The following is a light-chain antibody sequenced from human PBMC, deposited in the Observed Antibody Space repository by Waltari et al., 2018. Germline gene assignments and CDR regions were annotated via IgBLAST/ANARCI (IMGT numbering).Light chain of an antibody. Sequence: QSVLTQPPSPSRVPGQTVTISCSGSISNTRSNAHSVYQQYPGTAPKPLIYKPNQRPSGVPDRFSGAKSGTSASLAITGLKSEDEADYYCAACDDSLNGQRVFGGGTKLTVL. J-gene: IGLJ3*02. CDR2: KPN. CDR3: AACDDSLNGQRV. CDR1: ISNTRSNA. V-gene: IGLV1-44*01.